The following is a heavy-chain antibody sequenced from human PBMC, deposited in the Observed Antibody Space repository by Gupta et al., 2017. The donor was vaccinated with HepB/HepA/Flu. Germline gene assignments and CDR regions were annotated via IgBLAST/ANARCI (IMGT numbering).Heavy chain of an antibody. CDR3: ARGPPGTVTTRGGGMDV. V-gene: IGHV4-34*01. J-gene: IGHJ6*02. D-gene: IGHD4-17*01. Sequence: QVQLQPWGAGLLKPSVTLSLTCAVYGGSLSGYDWGCIRQPPGKGLEWIGEINHSGSTNYNPSPKSRVTISVDTSKNQFSLKLSSVTAADTAVYYCARGPPGTVTTRGGGMDVWGQGTTVTVSS. CDR2: INHSGST. CDR1: GGSLSGYD.